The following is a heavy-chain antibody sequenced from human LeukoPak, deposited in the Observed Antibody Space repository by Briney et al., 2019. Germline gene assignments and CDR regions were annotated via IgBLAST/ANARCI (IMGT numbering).Heavy chain of an antibody. CDR3: ARDGHGDCSSTSCFYYYYYMDV. CDR1: GYTFTSYG. V-gene: IGHV1-18*01. Sequence: ASVKVSFKASGYTFTSYGISWVRQAPGQGLEWMGWISAYNGNTNYAQKLQGRVTMTTDTSTSTAYMELRSLRSDDTAVYYCARDGHGDCSSTSCFYYYYYMDVWGKGTTVTVSS. J-gene: IGHJ6*03. D-gene: IGHD2-2*01. CDR2: ISAYNGNT.